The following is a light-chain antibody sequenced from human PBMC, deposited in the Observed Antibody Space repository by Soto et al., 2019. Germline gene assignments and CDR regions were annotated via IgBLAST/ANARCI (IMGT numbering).Light chain of an antibody. CDR3: QQYNKRWT. V-gene: IGKV3-15*01. CDR1: QSVNSN. CDR2: GAS. Sequence: EIVMTQSPATLSVSPGERLTLSCRASQSVNSNLAWYQQKPGQAPRLLIYGASTRATGVPARFSGSGSGTESTLTTSSLQSEAFAIYYCQQYNKRWTFGQGTQVDIK. J-gene: IGKJ1*01.